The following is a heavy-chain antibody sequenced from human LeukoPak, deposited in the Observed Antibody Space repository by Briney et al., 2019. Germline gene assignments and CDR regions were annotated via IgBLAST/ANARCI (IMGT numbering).Heavy chain of an antibody. J-gene: IGHJ4*02. D-gene: IGHD5-18*01. CDR2: ISGSGGST. V-gene: IGHV3-23*01. Sequence: GGSLRLSCAASGFTFNYFAMSWVRQAPGKGLEWVSAISGSGGSTYYTDSVKGRFTISRDNSKKTLYLQMNSLTAEDTAVYYCAKPRVDTSMVPFDCWGQGTLVTVSS. CDR1: GFTFNYFA. CDR3: AKPRVDTSMVPFDC.